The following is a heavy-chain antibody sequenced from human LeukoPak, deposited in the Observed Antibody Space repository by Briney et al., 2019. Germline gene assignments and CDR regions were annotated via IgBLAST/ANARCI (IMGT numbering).Heavy chain of an antibody. CDR2: IYYSGST. Sequence: SETLSLTCTVSGGSVSSGSYYWSWIRQPPGKGLEWIGYIYYSGSTNYNPSLKSRVTISVDTSRNQFSLKLSSVTAADTAVYYCARDYAYCGGDCYFYFDYWGQGTLVTVSS. CDR1: GGSVSSGSYY. J-gene: IGHJ4*02. V-gene: IGHV4-61*01. D-gene: IGHD2-21*02. CDR3: ARDYAYCGGDCYFYFDY.